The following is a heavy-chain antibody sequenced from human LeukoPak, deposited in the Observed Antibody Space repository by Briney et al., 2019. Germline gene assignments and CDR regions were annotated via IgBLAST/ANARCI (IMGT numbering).Heavy chain of an antibody. J-gene: IGHJ4*02. CDR3: PRASNTWTAN. D-gene: IGHD1-1*01. V-gene: IGHV3-74*01. Sequence: PGGSLRLSCSASGFTFSSNWMHWVRQAPGKGLVWVSRIYSDGSTTRYADSVKGRFTISIDNAKNTQYLPMNRLRAEDTPVHYCPRASNTWTANWGQGTPGSVSS. CDR2: IYSDGSTT. CDR1: GFTFSSNW.